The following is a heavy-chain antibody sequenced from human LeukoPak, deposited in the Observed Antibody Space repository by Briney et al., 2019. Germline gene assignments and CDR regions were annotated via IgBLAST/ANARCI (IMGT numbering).Heavy chain of an antibody. CDR2: INHSART. CDR1: GGSFSGYY. V-gene: IGHV4-34*01. D-gene: IGHD4-23*01. J-gene: IGHJ4*02. Sequence: SETLSLTCVVYGGSFSGYYWSWIRQPPGRGLEWIGEINHSARTNYNPSLKSRVTVSADTSKNQVSLNLRSVTAADTAVYYCAASATVVTPFDYWGQGTLVTVSS. CDR3: AASATVVTPFDY.